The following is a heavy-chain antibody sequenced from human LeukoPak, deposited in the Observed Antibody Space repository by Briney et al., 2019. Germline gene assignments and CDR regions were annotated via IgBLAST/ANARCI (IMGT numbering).Heavy chain of an antibody. J-gene: IGHJ4*02. CDR1: GASVTDHY. D-gene: IGHD3-22*01. Sequence: PSETLSLTCTVSGASVTDHYWSWIRQSPGKGLEWIAFISPSGRTSYSPSLKSRLTLGLDTSKNQFSLKLSSVTAADTAVYYCARVRDRSSYFYDLDYWGQGTLVTVSS. CDR3: ARVRDRSSYFYDLDY. V-gene: IGHV4-59*02. CDR2: ISPSGRT.